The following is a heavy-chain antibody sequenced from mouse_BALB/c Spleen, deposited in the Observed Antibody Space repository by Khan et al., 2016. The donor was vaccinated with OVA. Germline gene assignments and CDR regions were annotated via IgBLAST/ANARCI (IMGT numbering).Heavy chain of an antibody. CDR2: INPSDGRA. D-gene: IGHD2-10*02. V-gene: IGHV1S81*02. Sequence: QVQLQQPGAELVKPGASVKLSCKASGYTFTSYWMHWVKQRPGQGLEWIGYINPSDGRAHYNENFKTKATLTVDKSSSTAYIQLSSLTSEDSAVYYCVRGGYGSLAYWGQGTLVTVSA. CDR3: VRGGYGSLAY. CDR1: GYTFTSYW. J-gene: IGHJ3*01.